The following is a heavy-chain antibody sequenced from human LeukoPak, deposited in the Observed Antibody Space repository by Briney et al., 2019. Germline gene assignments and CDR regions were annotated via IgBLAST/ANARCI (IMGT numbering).Heavy chain of an antibody. CDR1: GYTFTTHW. CDR3: ARIQSKYRNLHFDY. CDR2: IFPGDSDT. J-gene: IGHJ4*02. D-gene: IGHD2/OR15-2a*01. V-gene: IGHV5-51*01. Sequence: GESLKISCKGSGYTFTTHWIAWVRQMPGKGLEWMGIIFPGDSDTTYSPSFEGQVTISADKSINTAYLQWSSLKASDTAMYYCARIQSKYRNLHFDYWGQGTLVTVSS.